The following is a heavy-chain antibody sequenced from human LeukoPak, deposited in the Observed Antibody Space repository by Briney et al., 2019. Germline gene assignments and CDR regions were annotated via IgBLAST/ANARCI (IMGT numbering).Heavy chain of an antibody. CDR1: GFTFSSYW. V-gene: IGHV3-7*01. J-gene: IGHJ1*01. CDR2: IKQDGSEK. Sequence: PGGSLRLSCAASGFTFSSYWMSWVRQAPGKGLEWVANIKQDGSEKYYVDSVKGRFTISRDNAKNSLYLQMNSLRAEDTAVYYCANSVPFYDFWSGYYYAVDFQHWGQGTLVTVSS. D-gene: IGHD3-3*01. CDR3: ANSVPFYDFWSGYYYAVDFQH.